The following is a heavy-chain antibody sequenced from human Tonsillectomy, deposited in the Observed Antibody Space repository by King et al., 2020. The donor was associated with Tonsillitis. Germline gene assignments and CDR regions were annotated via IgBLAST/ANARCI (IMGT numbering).Heavy chain of an antibody. CDR1: GFTFSSYA. Sequence: QLVQSGGGVVQPGRSLRLSCAASGFTFSSYAMHWVRQAPGKGLEWVAVISYDGSNKYYADSVKGRFTISRDNSKNTLYMQMNRLRAEDTAVYYCAGDGGDGSSGDAFDIWGQGTMVTVSS. CDR3: AGDGGDGSSGDAFDI. V-gene: IGHV3-30*04. D-gene: IGHD3-16*01. CDR2: ISYDGSNK. J-gene: IGHJ3*02.